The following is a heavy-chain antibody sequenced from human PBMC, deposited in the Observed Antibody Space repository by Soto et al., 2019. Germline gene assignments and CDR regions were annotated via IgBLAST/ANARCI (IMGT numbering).Heavy chain of an antibody. V-gene: IGHV4-34*01. Sequence: PSETLSLTCAVYGGSFSGYYWSWIRQPPGKGLEWIGEINHSGSTNYNPSLKSRVTISVDTSKNQFSLKLSSVTAADTAVYYCARMDHYGRTSWGQGTLVTVS. CDR1: GGSFSGYY. CDR3: ARMDHYGRTS. J-gene: IGHJ5*02. CDR2: INHSGST. D-gene: IGHD3-10*01.